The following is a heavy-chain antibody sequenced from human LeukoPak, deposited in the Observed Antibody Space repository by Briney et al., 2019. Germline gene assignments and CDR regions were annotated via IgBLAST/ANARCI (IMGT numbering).Heavy chain of an antibody. CDR3: AKLGDRYQLWA. V-gene: IGHV3-23*01. CDR2: ISGSGGST. D-gene: IGHD2-2*01. J-gene: IGHJ5*02. CDR1: GFTFSSYA. Sequence: GGSLRLSCAASGFTFSSYAMSWVRQAPGKGLEWVSAISGSGGSTYYADSVKGRSTISRDNSKNTLYLQMNSLRAEDTAVYYCAKLGDRYQLWAWGQGTLVTVSS.